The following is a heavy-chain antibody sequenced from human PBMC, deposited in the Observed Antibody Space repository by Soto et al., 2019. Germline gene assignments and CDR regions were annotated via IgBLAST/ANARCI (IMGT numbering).Heavy chain of an antibody. D-gene: IGHD6-6*01. J-gene: IGHJ3*02. CDR1: GGTFSSYT. CDR3: ARDRASISAGGAFDI. CDR2: VIPILHMA. V-gene: IGHV1-69*04. Sequence: SVKVSCKASGGTFSSYTISWVRQAPGQGLEWMGRVIPILHMANYAQKFQDRVTITADKSTSTAYMDLSSLRSEDTAVYYCARDRASISAGGAFDIWGQGTMVTVSS.